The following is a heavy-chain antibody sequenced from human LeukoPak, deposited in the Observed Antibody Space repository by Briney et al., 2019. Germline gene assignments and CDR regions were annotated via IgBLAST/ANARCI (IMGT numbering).Heavy chain of an antibody. V-gene: IGHV1-69*08. CDR3: ATTERLALAASMDY. J-gene: IGHJ4*02. D-gene: IGHD6-19*01. CDR2: LIPIVDTA. Sequence: SVTVSCKASGGIFSSFPISWVRQAPGQGLEWMGRLIPIVDTATYAQKFQGRVTITADKSTSTAYMEMYSLRSDDTAVYYCATTERLALAASMDYWGQGTPVTVSS. CDR1: GGIFSSFP.